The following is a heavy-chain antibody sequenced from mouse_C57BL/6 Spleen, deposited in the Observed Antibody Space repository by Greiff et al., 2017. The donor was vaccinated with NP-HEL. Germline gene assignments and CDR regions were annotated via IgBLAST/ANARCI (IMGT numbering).Heavy chain of an antibody. CDR2: IYPGDGDT. D-gene: IGHD1-1*01. CDR1: GYAFSSYW. J-gene: IGHJ4*01. Sequence: VKLVESGAELVKPGASVKISCKASGYAFSSYWMNWVKQRPGKGLEWIGQIYPGDGDTNYNGKFKGKATLTADKSSSTAYMQLSSLTSEDSAVYFCARLGSSYGYAMDYWGQGTSVTVSS. CDR3: ARLGSSYGYAMDY. V-gene: IGHV1-80*01.